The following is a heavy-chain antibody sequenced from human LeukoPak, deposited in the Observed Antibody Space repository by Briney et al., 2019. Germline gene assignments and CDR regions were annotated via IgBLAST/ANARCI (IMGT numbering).Heavy chain of an antibody. D-gene: IGHD6-13*01. CDR3: ARDVISATDDDY. Sequence: GGSLRLSCAASGFTFSTSNMNWVRQAPGKGLEWVSYISRSSSTICYADSVKGRFTMSRDNAKNSLYLQMNSLRDEDTAVYYCARDVISATDDDYWGQGTLVTVSS. J-gene: IGHJ4*02. V-gene: IGHV3-48*02. CDR2: ISRSSSTI. CDR1: GFTFSTSN.